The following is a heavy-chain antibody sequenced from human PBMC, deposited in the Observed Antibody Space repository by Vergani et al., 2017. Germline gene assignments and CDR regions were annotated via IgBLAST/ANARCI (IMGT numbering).Heavy chain of an antibody. CDR2: FNWNGVGT. CDR1: GFKFDDYG. CDR3: ASIDSSGYYPSYNVPDY. J-gene: IGHJ4*02. D-gene: IGHD3-22*01. V-gene: IGHV3-20*04. Sequence: EVQLVESGGRVVRPGGSLRPSCIASGFKFDDYGMNWVRHVPGKGLEWVAGFNWNGVGTAYADSVRGRFIISRDNVKNSLFLQMNSLRVEDTALYYCASIDSSGYYPSYNVPDYWGQGTQVTVSS.